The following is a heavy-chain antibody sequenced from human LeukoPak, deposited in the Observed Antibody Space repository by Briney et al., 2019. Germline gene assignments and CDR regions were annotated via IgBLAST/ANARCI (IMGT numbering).Heavy chain of an antibody. CDR1: GGSFSGYY. D-gene: IGHD3-16*01. V-gene: IGHV4-34*01. J-gene: IGHJ4*02. Sequence: SETLSLTCAVYGGSFSGYYWSWIRQPPGKELEWIGEINHSGSTNYNPSLKSRVTISVDTSKNQFSLKLSSVTAADTAVYYCARGDGDFDYWGQGTLVTVSS. CDR3: ARGDGDFDY. CDR2: INHSGST.